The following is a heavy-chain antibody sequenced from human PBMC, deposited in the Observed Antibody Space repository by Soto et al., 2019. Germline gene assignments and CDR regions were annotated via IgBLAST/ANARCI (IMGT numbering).Heavy chain of an antibody. J-gene: IGHJ4*02. CDR3: ARHGSN. CDR1: GVSISNSSYY. CDR2: IYYSGIA. V-gene: IGHV4-39*01. Sequence: PSETLSLTCTVSGVSISNSSYYWGWIRRPPGKGLEWIGTIYYSGIAYYNPSLKSRVTISVDTSKNQFSLKLTSVTAADTAVYYCARHGSNWGQGTLVNVS.